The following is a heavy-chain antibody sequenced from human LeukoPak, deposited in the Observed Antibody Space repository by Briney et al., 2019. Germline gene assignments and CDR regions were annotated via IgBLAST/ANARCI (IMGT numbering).Heavy chain of an antibody. CDR3: ARAPAVGKFDN. CDR2: ISNSGSAI. CDR1: GFTFSSYA. V-gene: IGHV3-48*03. Sequence: GGSLRLSCAASGFTFSSYAMSWVRQAPGKGLEWVSFISNSGSAIYYADSVKGRFTISRDNAKDSLYLQMNSLSADDTAVYYCARAPAVGKFDNWGQGTLVTVSS. J-gene: IGHJ4*02.